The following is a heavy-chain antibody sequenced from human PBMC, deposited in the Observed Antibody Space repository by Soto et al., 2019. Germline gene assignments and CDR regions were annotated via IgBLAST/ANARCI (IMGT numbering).Heavy chain of an antibody. CDR3: ARDAGITMVRGVKIYYYYGMDV. Sequence: SETLSLTCTVSGGSIGSDYWTWIRQPPGKGLEWIGYIYYSERTNYNPSLKSRVTISADTSQNQFSLKLSSVTAADTAVYYCARDAGITMVRGVKIYYYYGMDVWGQGTTVTVS. CDR1: GGSIGSDY. D-gene: IGHD3-10*01. J-gene: IGHJ6*02. V-gene: IGHV4-59*01. CDR2: IYYSERT.